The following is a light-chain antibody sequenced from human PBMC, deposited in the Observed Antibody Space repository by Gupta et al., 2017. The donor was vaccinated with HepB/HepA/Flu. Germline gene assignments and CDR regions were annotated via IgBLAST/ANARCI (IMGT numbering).Light chain of an antibody. CDR2: GKN. J-gene: IGLJ2*01. CDR3: NSRDSSGNHVV. V-gene: IGLV3-19*01. Sequence: SSALTQDPAVSVDLGQTVRITCQGDSLRSYYASWYQQKPGQAPVLVIYGKNNRPSGIPDRFSGSSSGNTASLTITGAQAEDEADYYCNSRDSSGNHVVFGGGTKLTVL. CDR1: SLRSYY.